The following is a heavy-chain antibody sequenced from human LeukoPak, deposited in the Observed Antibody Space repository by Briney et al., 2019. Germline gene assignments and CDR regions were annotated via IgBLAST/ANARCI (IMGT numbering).Heavy chain of an antibody. D-gene: IGHD2-2*01. Sequence: VSVKVSCKASGYTFTSYAMHWVRQAPGQRLEWMGWINAGNGNTKYSQKFQGRVTITRDTSASTAYMELSSLRSEDTAVYYCARDPGYCSSTSCYDYWGQGTLVTVSS. J-gene: IGHJ4*02. CDR2: INAGNGNT. CDR3: ARDPGYCSSTSCYDY. CDR1: GYTFTSYA. V-gene: IGHV1-3*01.